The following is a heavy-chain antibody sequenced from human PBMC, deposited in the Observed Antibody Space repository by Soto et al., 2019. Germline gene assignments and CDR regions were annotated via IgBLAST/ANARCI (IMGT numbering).Heavy chain of an antibody. CDR1: GFTFSTVW. CDR2: INSDGSST. Sequence: EVQLVESGGGLVQPGGSLRLSCEASGFTFSTVWMHWVRQAPGKGLGWVSRINSDGSSTNYEDSVKGRVTISRDNAKNMLYLQMKSLREEDKDVYYCARAFEYWGQGTLVTVSS. CDR3: ARAFEY. J-gene: IGHJ4*02. V-gene: IGHV3-74*01.